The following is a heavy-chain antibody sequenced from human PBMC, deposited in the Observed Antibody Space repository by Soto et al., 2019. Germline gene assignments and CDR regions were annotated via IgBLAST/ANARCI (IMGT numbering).Heavy chain of an antibody. J-gene: IGHJ4*02. CDR1: GFTFSSND. CDR3: AKDLKVRGVIITNFDY. D-gene: IGHD3-10*01. Sequence: GGSLRLSCAASGFTFSSNDMKWVRQAPAKRLKWVAGISYDGSNKYYADSGKGRFTISRDNSKDTLDPQMNSLRAEDTAVYYCAKDLKVRGVIITNFDYWGQGPLVTFSS. CDR2: ISYDGSNK. V-gene: IGHV3-30*18.